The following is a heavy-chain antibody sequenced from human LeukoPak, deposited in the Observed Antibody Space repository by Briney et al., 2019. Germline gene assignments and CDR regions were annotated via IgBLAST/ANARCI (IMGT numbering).Heavy chain of an antibody. CDR1: GFTFSSYS. D-gene: IGHD3-10*01. V-gene: IGHV3-21*01. Sequence: GGSLRLSCAASGFTFSSYSMNWVRQAPGKGLEWVSSISSSSSYIYYADSVKGRFTISRDNAKNSLYLQMNSLRAEDTAVYYCARDLRPQCVYGSGSCNWFDPWGQGTLVTVSS. CDR2: ISSSSSYI. CDR3: ARDLRPQCVYGSGSCNWFDP. J-gene: IGHJ5*02.